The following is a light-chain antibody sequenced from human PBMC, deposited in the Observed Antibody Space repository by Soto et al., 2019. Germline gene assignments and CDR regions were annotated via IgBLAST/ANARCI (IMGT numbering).Light chain of an antibody. CDR1: QTISVS. J-gene: IGKJ1*01. Sequence: SASVGDTVTITCRASQTISVSLAWYQQKPGKAPNLLIYDASTLQGGVPSRFSGSGSGTEFTLTVTSLQPEDFATYFCQQYDKYSTFGHGTKVDIK. CDR3: QQYDKYST. CDR2: DAS. V-gene: IGKV1-5*01.